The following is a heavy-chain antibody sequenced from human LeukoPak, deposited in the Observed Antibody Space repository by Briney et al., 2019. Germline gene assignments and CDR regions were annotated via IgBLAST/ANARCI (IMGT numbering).Heavy chain of an antibody. D-gene: IGHD7-27*01. CDR3: VRDGDAFDFDL. J-gene: IGHJ5*02. CDR2: IKSDGSWT. V-gene: IGHV3-74*01. Sequence: GGSLRLSCAASGFSIRGYWMRWVRQAPGKGLMWVSRIKSDGSWTNYADSVRGRFAISRDNAKNTLFLQMVGLRAEDTAIYYCVRDGDAFDFDLWGQGNLVTVSS. CDR1: GFSIRGYW.